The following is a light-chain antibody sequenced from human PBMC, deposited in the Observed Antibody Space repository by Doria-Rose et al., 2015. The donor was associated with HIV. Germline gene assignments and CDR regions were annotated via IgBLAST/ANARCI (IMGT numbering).Light chain of an antibody. Sequence: EIVLTQSPLSLPVTPGQPASISCRSSQSLLHTIGYNYLDWYLQKPGQSPQLLIYLGSNRASGVPDRFSGSGSGTDFTLKISRVEAEDVGVYYCMQALQTPYTSGQGTKLEIK. CDR3: MQALQTPYT. CDR1: QSLLHTIGYNY. J-gene: IGKJ2*01. CDR2: LGS. V-gene: IGKV2-28*01.